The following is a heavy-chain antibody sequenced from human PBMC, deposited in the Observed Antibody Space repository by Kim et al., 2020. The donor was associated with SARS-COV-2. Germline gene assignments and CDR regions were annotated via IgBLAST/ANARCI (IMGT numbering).Heavy chain of an antibody. D-gene: IGHD5-18*01. CDR3: ARPDPGYSEPYYYGMDV. J-gene: IGHJ6*02. V-gene: IGHV4-39*01. Sequence: SETLSLTCTVSGGSISSSSYYWGWIRQPPGKGLEWIGSIYYSGSTYYNPSLKSRVTISVDTSKNQFSLKLSSVTAADTAVYYCARPDPGYSEPYYYGMDVWGQGTTVTVSS. CDR2: IYYSGST. CDR1: GGSISSSSYY.